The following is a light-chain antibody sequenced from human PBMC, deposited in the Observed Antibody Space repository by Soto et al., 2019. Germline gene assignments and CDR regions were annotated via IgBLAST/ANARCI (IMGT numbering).Light chain of an antibody. CDR3: SSYASSSTLL. V-gene: IGLV2-14*01. J-gene: IGLJ2*01. Sequence: QSALTQPASVSGSPGQSITISCTGTSSDVGGYDYVSWYQQHPGKVPKLMIYDVSSRPSGVSNRFSGSKSGNTASLTISGLQAEDEADYYCSSYASSSTLLFGGGTQLTVL. CDR1: SSDVGGYDY. CDR2: DVS.